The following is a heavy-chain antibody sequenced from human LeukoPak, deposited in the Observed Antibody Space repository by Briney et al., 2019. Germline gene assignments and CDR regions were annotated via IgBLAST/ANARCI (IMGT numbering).Heavy chain of an antibody. V-gene: IGHV1-2*02. CDR1: GYTFTDYY. Sequence: ASVKVSCKASGYTFTDYYMHWVRQAPGQGLEWMGWINPNSGGTNYAQKFQGRVTMTRDTSISTAYMELRRLTSDDTAVYYCARELGNWNLYWGQGTLVTVSS. D-gene: IGHD1-20*01. J-gene: IGHJ4*02. CDR2: INPNSGGT. CDR3: ARELGNWNLY.